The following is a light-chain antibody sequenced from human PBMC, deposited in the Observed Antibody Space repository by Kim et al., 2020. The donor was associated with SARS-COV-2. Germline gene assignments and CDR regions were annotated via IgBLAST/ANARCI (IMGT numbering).Light chain of an antibody. CDR3: QKYNSAPWT. Sequence: SACVGDRVTIACRASQDISNYLAWYQHKPGKVPRLLIYAASTLRSAVPSRFSGSRSGTDFTLTIRNLQPEDVATYYCQKYNSAPWTFGQGTKLEI. J-gene: IGKJ1*01. CDR2: AAS. V-gene: IGKV1-27*01. CDR1: QDISNY.